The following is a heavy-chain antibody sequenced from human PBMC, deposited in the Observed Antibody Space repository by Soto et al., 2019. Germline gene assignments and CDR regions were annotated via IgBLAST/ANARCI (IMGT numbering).Heavy chain of an antibody. V-gene: IGHV3-23*01. D-gene: IGHD6-19*01. CDR3: ASQLAVAGTNFDY. J-gene: IGHJ4*02. CDR1: GFTFSSYA. CDR2: ISGSGGST. Sequence: GGSLSLSCAASGFTFSSYAMSWVRQAPGKGLEWVSAISGSGGSTYYADSVKGRFTISRDNSKNTLYLQMNSLRAEDTAVYYCASQLAVAGTNFDYWGQGTQVTVSS.